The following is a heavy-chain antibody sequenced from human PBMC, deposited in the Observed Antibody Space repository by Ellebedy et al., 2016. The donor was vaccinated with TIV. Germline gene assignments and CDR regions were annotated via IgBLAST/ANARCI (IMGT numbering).Heavy chain of an antibody. J-gene: IGHJ4*02. D-gene: IGHD3-10*01. Sequence: SETLSLXXTVSGGSISSYYWSWIRQPPGKGLEWIGYIYYSGSTNYNPSIKSRVTISVDTSKNQFSLKLSSVTAADTAVYYCARVRRFYYGSGSYYPAIDYWGQGTLVTVSS. V-gene: IGHV4-59*01. CDR3: ARVRRFYYGSGSYYPAIDY. CDR2: IYYSGST. CDR1: GGSISSYY.